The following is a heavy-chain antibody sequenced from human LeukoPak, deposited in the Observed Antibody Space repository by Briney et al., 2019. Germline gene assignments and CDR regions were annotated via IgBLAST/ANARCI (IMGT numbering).Heavy chain of an antibody. J-gene: IGHJ4*02. D-gene: IGHD6-13*01. CDR1: GGSISSGSYF. V-gene: IGHV4-61*02. CDR2: IYISGST. CDR3: ARGGGHLVHPSY. Sequence: PSETLSLTCTVSGGSISSGSYFWSWIRQPAGKGLEWIGRIYISGSTNYNPSLKSRVTISLDTSNNQFSLKLSSVTAADTAVYYCARGGGHLVHPSYWGQGTLVTVSS.